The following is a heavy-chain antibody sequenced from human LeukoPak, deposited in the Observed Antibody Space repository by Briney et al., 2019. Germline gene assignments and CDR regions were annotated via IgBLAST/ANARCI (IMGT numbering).Heavy chain of an antibody. D-gene: IGHD6-19*01. CDR1: GFTFDDYA. CDR2: ISWNSGSI. V-gene: IGHV3-9*03. Sequence: PGRSLRLSCAASGFTFDDYAMHWVRQAPGKGLEWVSGISWNSGSIGYADSVKGRFTISRDNAKNSLYLQMNSLRAEDMALCYCAKAAGTSYYYYYMDVWGKGTTVTVSS. CDR3: AKAAGTSYYYYYMDV. J-gene: IGHJ6*03.